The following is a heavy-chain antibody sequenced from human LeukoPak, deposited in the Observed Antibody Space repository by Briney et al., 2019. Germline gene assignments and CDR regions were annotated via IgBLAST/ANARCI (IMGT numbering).Heavy chain of an antibody. CDR2: ISYDGSNK. CDR3: ARDRSAYYDSSPGAFDI. J-gene: IGHJ3*02. CDR1: GFTFSSYA. Sequence: GGSLRLSCTASGFTFSSYAMHWVRQAPGKGLEWVAVISYDGSNKYYADSVKGRFTISRDNSKNTLYLQMNSLRAEDTAVYYCARDRSAYYDSSPGAFDIWGQGTMVTVSS. V-gene: IGHV3-30*04. D-gene: IGHD3-22*01.